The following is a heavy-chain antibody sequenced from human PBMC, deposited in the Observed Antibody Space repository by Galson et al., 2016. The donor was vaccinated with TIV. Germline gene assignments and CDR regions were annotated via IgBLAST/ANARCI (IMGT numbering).Heavy chain of an antibody. D-gene: IGHD1/OR15-1a*01. CDR1: GYTFSGYD. Sequence: SVKVSCKAFGYTFSGYDLHWVRQAPGQELEWMGWINAHNGSTKYAQKFQDRITMTRDTSTNTAYMELRSLRSDDTAVYYCATHRETTPISDSNNMRIDFWGQGTLVTVSS. V-gene: IGHV1-2*02. J-gene: IGHJ4*02. CDR3: ATHRETTPISDSNNMRIDF. CDR2: INAHNGST.